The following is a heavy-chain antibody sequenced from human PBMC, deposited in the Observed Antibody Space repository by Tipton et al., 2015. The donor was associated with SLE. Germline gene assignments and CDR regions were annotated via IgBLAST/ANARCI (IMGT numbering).Heavy chain of an antibody. D-gene: IGHD3-10*01. CDR3: AKDIGYGSGSGFDC. V-gene: IGHV3-9*01. CDR1: GFTFDDYA. J-gene: IGHJ4*02. Sequence: LSLTCAASGFTFDDYAMHWVRQAPGKGLEWVSGISWNSGSIGYADSVKGRFTISRDNAKNSLYLQMNSLRAEDTALYYCAKDIGYGSGSGFDCWGQGTLVTVSS. CDR2: ISWNSGSI.